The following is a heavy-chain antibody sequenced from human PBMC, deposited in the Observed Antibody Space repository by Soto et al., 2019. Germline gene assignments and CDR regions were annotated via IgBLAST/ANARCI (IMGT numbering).Heavy chain of an antibody. V-gene: IGHV1-18*01. Sequence: ASVKVSCKASGYSFTTYGISWVRQAPGQGLEWMGWISGYSGNTYYAQKFQGRVTMTTDTSTSTAFMELRSLRSDDTAVYYCARDGYDTSTAYSTWGQGTLVNVSS. CDR2: ISGYSGNT. CDR1: GYSFTTYG. D-gene: IGHD3-9*01. J-gene: IGHJ5*02. CDR3: ARDGYDTSTAYST.